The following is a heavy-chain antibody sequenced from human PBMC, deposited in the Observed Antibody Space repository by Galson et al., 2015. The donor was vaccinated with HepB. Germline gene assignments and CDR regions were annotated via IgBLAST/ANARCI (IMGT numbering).Heavy chain of an antibody. V-gene: IGHV1-69*04. CDR1: GGTFSSYT. J-gene: IGHJ5*02. D-gene: IGHD3-10*01. CDR2: IIPILGIA. Sequence: SVKVSCKASGGTFSSYTISWVRQAPGQGLEWMGRIIPILGIANYAQKFQGRVTITADKSTSTAYMELSSLRSEDTAVYYCARDFQPITMVRVNWFDPWGQGTLVTVSS. CDR3: ARDFQPITMVRVNWFDP.